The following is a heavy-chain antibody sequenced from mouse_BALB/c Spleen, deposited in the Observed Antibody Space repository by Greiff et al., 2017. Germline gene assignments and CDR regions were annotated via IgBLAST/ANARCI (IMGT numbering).Heavy chain of an antibody. D-gene: IGHD2-12*01. V-gene: IGHV5-17*02. Sequence: EVQGVESGGGLVQPGGSRKLSCAASGFTFSSFGMHWVRQAPEKGLEWVAYISSGSSTIYYADTVNGRFTISRDNPKNTLFLQMTSLRSEDTAMYYCARLAYSYDGFDYWGQGTTLTVSS. CDR2: ISSGSSTI. CDR3: ARLAYSYDGFDY. CDR1: GFTFSSFG. J-gene: IGHJ2*01.